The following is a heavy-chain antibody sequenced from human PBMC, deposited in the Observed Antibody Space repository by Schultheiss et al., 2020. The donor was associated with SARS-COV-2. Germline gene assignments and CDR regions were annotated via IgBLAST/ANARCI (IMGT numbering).Heavy chain of an antibody. CDR2: ISSSSSYI. CDR3: ARAGRQHFVGGARYYGMDV. CDR1: GFTFSSYS. V-gene: IGHV3-21*01. J-gene: IGHJ6*02. Sequence: GGSLRLSCAASGFTFSSYSMNWVRQAPGKGLEWVSSISSSSSYIYYADSVKGRFTISRDNAKNSLYLQMNSLRAEDTAVYYCARAGRQHFVGGARYYGMDVWGQGTTVTVSS. D-gene: IGHD3-10*01.